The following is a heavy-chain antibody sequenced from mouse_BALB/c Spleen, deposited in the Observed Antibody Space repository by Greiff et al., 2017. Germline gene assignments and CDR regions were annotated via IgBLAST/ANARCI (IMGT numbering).Heavy chain of an antibody. V-gene: IGHV2-9*02. CDR1: GFSLTSYG. CDR3: ARDGYPSWYVDV. J-gene: IGHJ1*01. Sequence: QVQLKESGPGLVAPSQSLSITCAASGFSLTSYGVYWVRQPPGKGLEWLGVICAGGSTNYNSALMSGLSISKDNSERQVFLIMNSLQTDDTAVYYCARDGYPSWYVDVWGAGTTVTVSS. CDR2: ICAGGST. D-gene: IGHD2-14*01.